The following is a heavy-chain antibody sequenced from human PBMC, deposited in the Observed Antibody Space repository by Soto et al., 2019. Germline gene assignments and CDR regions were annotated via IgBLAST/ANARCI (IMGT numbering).Heavy chain of an antibody. V-gene: IGHV2-70*11. CDR2: IDWDDDK. D-gene: IGHD2-21*01. J-gene: IGHJ4*02. CDR1: GFSLTTSGMC. Sequence: SGPTLVNPTQTLTLTCTFSGFSLTTSGMCVSWIRQPPGKALEWLARIDWDDDKSYSTSLKTRLTISKYTPKNQVVLTMTNMDPMDTATYYCARVIRTSAAYCYGNGCYRPYHFDYWGQGTLVTVSS. CDR3: ARVIRTSAAYCYGNGCYRPYHFDY.